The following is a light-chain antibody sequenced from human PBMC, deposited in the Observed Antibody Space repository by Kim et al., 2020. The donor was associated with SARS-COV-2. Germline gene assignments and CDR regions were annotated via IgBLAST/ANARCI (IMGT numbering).Light chain of an antibody. CDR3: QQYNNWPPYS. J-gene: IGKJ2*03. CDR1: QSVRRN. V-gene: IGKV3D-15*01. CDR2: GGS. Sequence: VCPGERATFSCRASQSVRRNVAWYQQKPGQAPRLLIYGGSTRATGIPAKFSGSGWGTEFTLTISSLQSDDSAVYYCQQYNNWPPYSFGQGTKLEI.